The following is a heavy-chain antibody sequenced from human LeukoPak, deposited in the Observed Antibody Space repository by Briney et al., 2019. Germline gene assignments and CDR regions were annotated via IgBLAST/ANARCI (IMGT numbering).Heavy chain of an antibody. V-gene: IGHV4-39*07. D-gene: IGHD2-15*01. Sequence: SETLSLTCTVSGGSISSGGYYWGWIRQPPGKGLEWIGSIYYSGSTYYNPSLKSRVTISVDTSKNQFSLKLSSVTAADTAVYYCARENVVGEDYWGQGTLVTVSS. CDR1: GGSISSGGYY. J-gene: IGHJ4*02. CDR2: IYYSGST. CDR3: ARENVVGEDY.